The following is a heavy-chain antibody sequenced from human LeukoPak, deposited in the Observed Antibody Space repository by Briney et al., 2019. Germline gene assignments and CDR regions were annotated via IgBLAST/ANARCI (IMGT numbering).Heavy chain of an antibody. D-gene: IGHD3-16*01. CDR3: ARMIGGGLDY. V-gene: IGHV4-39*07. CDR2: IYYSGST. Sequence: SETLSLTCTVSGGSISSSSYYWGWIRQPPGKGLEWIGSIYYSGSTYYNPSLKSRVTISVDTSKNQFSLKLSSVTAADTAVYYCARMIGGGLDYWGQETLVTVSS. CDR1: GGSISSSSYY. J-gene: IGHJ4*02.